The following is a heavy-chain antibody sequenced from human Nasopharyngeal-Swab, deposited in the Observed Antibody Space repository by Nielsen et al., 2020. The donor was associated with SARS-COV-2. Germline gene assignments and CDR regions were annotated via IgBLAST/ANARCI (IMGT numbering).Heavy chain of an antibody. CDR1: GYTFTSYG. D-gene: IGHD2-15*01. Sequence: ASVKVSCKASGYTFTSYGISWVRQAPGQGLEWMGWISAYNGNTNYAQKLQGRVTMTTDTSTSTAYTELRSLRSDDTAVYYCARGYCSGGTCYYYFYMDVWGKGTTVTVSS. CDR2: ISAYNGNT. CDR3: ARGYCSGGTCYYYFYMDV. V-gene: IGHV1-18*01. J-gene: IGHJ6*03.